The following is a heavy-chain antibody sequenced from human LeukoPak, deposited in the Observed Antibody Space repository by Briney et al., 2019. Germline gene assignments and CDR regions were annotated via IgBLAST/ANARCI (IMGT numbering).Heavy chain of an antibody. CDR3: AKGKDSVAGATNDY. J-gene: IGHJ4*02. CDR2: IKSDGSIT. CDR1: GFTFSSYW. V-gene: IGHV3-74*01. Sequence: PGGSLRLSCATSGFTFSSYWMHWVRQAPGKGLVWVSRIKSDGSITNYADSVKGRFTISRDNAKNSLYLQMNSLRAEDTAVYYCAKGKDSVAGATNDYWGQGTLVTVSS. D-gene: IGHD6-19*01.